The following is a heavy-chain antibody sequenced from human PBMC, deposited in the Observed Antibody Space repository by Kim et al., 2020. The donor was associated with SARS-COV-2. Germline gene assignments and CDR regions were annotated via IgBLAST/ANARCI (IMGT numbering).Heavy chain of an antibody. Sequence: ASVKVSCKTSGYNFATHGVTWVRQAPGQGLEWMGWISGTSGDTHYAQRFQGRVTMTADTYTATAYMELKNLGSDDTAVYYCARDRSRIEPTMAEYWGQGSQVTVSS. J-gene: IGHJ4*02. CDR2: ISGTSGDT. CDR3: ARDRSRIEPTMAEY. V-gene: IGHV1-18*01. CDR1: GYNFATHG. D-gene: IGHD2-15*01.